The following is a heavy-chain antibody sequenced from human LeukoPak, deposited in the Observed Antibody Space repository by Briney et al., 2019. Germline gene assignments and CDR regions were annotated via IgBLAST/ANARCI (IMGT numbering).Heavy chain of an antibody. J-gene: IGHJ4*02. CDR2: ISSSSSTI. CDR1: GFTFSSYS. Sequence: PGGSLRLSCAASGFTFSSYSMNWVRQAPGKGLEWVSYISSSSSTIYYADSVKDRFTISRDNAKNSLYLQMNSLRAEDTAVYYCARDRANDYGDYWGQGTLVTVSS. CDR3: ARDRANDYGDY. V-gene: IGHV3-48*01.